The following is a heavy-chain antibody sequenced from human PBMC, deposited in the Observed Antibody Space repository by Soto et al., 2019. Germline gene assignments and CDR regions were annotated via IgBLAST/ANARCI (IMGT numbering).Heavy chain of an antibody. CDR3: ARSDSSGHGGDY. D-gene: IGHD6-19*01. J-gene: IGHJ4*02. CDR2: MNPNSGNT. V-gene: IGHV1-8*01. CDR1: GYTFTSYD. Sequence: EASVKVSCKASGYTFTSYDINWVRQATGQGLEWMGWMNPNSGNTGYAQKFQGRVTMTRNTSISTAYMELSSLRSEDTAVYYCARSDSSGHGGDYWGQGTLVTVSS.